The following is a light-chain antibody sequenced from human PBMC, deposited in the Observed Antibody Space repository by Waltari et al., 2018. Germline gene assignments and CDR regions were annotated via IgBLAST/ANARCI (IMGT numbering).Light chain of an antibody. Sequence: DAVLTQSPLSLTVSLGQPASISCRSSQSLVFSDGKTYLDWFHQRPGQSPRRLMYRVSDRDSGVPDRFSGSGSGPDFTLKISRVEAEDVGGVYYCMQGTHWPYTFGQGTKLDI. V-gene: IGKV2-30*01. J-gene: IGKJ2*01. CDR2: RVS. CDR3: MQGTHWPYT. CDR1: QSLVFSDGKTY.